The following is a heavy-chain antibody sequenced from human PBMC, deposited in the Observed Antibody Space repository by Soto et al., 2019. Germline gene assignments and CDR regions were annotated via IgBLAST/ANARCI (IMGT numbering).Heavy chain of an antibody. CDR2: IWYDGSNK. J-gene: IGHJ4*02. Sequence: QVRLVESGGGVVQPGRSLRLSCAASGFIFSSYGMHWVRQAPGKGLEWVAHIWYDGSNKYYGDSLKGRVTISRDNSKSTLFLQIHSLTAEDTAVYYCTRDSDIVAAIEWGQGTLVTVSS. D-gene: IGHD5-12*01. CDR3: TRDSDIVAAIE. V-gene: IGHV3-33*01. CDR1: GFIFSSYG.